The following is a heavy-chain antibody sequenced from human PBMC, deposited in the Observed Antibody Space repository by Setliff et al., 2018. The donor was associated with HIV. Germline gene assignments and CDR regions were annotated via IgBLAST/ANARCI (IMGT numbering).Heavy chain of an antibody. CDR3: ATRGRAYYLDTSGYFDS. Sequence: GGSLRLSCAASGFSFSDYWMSWARQAPGKGLEWVSVIFSGGTTNYADSVKGRFTISRDNSQNTLFLQMDNLRPEETAVYYCATRGRAYYLDTSGYFDSWGQGALVTVTS. CDR2: IFSGGTT. CDR1: GFSFSDYW. J-gene: IGHJ4*02. D-gene: IGHD2-15*01. V-gene: IGHV3-66*02.